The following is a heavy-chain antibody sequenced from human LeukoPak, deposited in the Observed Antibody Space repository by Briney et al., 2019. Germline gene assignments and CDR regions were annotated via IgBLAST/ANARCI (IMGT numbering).Heavy chain of an antibody. CDR3: ARGLDGPLYFDY. Sequence: GRSLRLSCAASGFTFSSYAMHWVRQAPGKGLEWVAVISYDGSNKYYADSVKGRFTISRDNSKNTLYLQMNSLRAEDTAVYYCARGLDGPLYFDYWGQGTLVTVSS. V-gene: IGHV3-30-3*01. J-gene: IGHJ4*02. CDR1: GFTFSSYA. CDR2: ISYDGSNK.